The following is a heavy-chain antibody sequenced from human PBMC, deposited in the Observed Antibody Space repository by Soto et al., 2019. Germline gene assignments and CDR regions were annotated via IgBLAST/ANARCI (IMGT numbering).Heavy chain of an antibody. V-gene: IGHV4-59*01. CDR2: IYYSGST. J-gene: IGHJ4*02. CDR1: GGSISSYY. CDR3: ARVLSGGGDVDY. Sequence: SETLSLTCTVSGGSISSYYWSWIRQPPGKGLEWIGYIYYSGSTNYNPSLKSRVTISVDTSKNQFSLKLSSVTAADTAVYYCARVLSGGGDVDYWGQGTLVTVPQ. D-gene: IGHD3-10*01.